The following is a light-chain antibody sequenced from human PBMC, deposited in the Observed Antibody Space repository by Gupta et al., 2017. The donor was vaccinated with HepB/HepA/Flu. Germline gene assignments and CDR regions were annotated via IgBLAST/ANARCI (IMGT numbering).Light chain of an antibody. CDR2: WAS. J-gene: IGKJ2*01. CDR1: QSVLYSSNNKNY. Sequence: DIVMTQSPDSLAVSLGESATINCKSSQSVLYSSNNKNYLAWYQQKPGQPPKLLIYWASTRESGVPDRFSGSGSGTDFTLTISSLQAEDVAVYYCQQYDSTPHTFGQGTKLEIK. CDR3: QQYDSTPHT. V-gene: IGKV4-1*01.